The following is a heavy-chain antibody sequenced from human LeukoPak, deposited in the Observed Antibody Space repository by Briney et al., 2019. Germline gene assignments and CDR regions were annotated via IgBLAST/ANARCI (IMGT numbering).Heavy chain of an antibody. CDR2: VRYDGDNQ. CDR3: AKDERNWNYNLASQTYD. CDR1: GFTFKGYG. V-gene: IGHV3-30*02. D-gene: IGHD1-7*01. J-gene: IGHJ4*02. Sequence: GGSLRLSCAASGFTFKGYGIHWVRQAPGKGLDWVAFVRYDGDNQYYADSVKGRFTVSRDNSKNTLYLQMSSLRAEDTAVYYCAKDERNWNYNLASQTYDWGQGTLVTVSS.